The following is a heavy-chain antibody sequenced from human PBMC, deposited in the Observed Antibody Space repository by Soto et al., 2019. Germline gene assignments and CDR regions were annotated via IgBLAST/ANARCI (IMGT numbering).Heavy chain of an antibody. D-gene: IGHD3-10*01. Sequence: ASVKVSCKTYGYDFTNYGINWVRQAPGQGLEWMGWISAINGNANYAQKFRGRATLTTDTSTGTAYMELSSLRSEDTAVYYCASPPVVRGYTGGMDVWGQGTTVTVSS. J-gene: IGHJ6*02. CDR2: ISAINGNA. CDR1: GYDFTNYG. V-gene: IGHV1-18*01. CDR3: ASPPVVRGYTGGMDV.